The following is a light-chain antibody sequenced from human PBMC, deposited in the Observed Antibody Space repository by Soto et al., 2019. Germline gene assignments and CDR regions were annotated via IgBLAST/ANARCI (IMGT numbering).Light chain of an antibody. CDR1: SSNIGARYD. CDR3: QSYDSSLSGSV. J-gene: IGLJ1*01. Sequence: QSVLTQPPSVSGAPGQRVIISCTGSSSNIGARYDVHWYQHLPGTAPKLLIYSNTNRPSGVPDRFSGSRSGTSASLAITGLQAEDEADYYCQSYDSSLSGSVFGTGTKVTVL. V-gene: IGLV1-40*01. CDR2: SNT.